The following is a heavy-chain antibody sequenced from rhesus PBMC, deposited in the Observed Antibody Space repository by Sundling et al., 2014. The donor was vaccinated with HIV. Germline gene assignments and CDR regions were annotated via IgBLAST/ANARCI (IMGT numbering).Heavy chain of an antibody. D-gene: IGHD6-37*01. CDR3: ARAPGWLPFDS. V-gene: IGHV4-106*01. CDR1: GGSISGDYY. CDR2: IYGSSAST. Sequence: QVQLQESGPGLVTPSETLSLTCAVSGGSISGDYYWSWIRQPPGKGLEWIGNIYGSSASTNYNPSLKSRVSISMDTSNNQFSLKLTSVTAADTAVYYCARAPGWLPFDSWGQGVLVTVSS. J-gene: IGHJ4*01.